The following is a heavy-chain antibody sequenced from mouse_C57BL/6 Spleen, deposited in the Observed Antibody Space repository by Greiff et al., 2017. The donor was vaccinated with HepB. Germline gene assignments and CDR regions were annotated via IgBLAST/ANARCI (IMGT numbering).Heavy chain of an antibody. V-gene: IGHV1-54*01. Sequence: QVQLQQSGAELVRPGTSVKVSCKASGYAFTNYLIEWVKQRPGQGLEWIGVINPGSGGTNYNEKFKGKATLTADKSSSTAYMQLSSLTSEDSAVYFCAINSPFAYWGQGTLVTVSA. D-gene: IGHD4-1*02. CDR3: AINSPFAY. CDR2: INPGSGGT. CDR1: GYAFTNYL. J-gene: IGHJ3*01.